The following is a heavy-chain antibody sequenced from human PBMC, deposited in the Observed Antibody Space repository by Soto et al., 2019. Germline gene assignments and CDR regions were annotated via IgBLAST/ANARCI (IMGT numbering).Heavy chain of an antibody. Sequence: PSETLSLTCTVSGGSISSYYWSWIRQPPGKGLEWIGYIYYSGSTNYNPSPKSRVTISVDTSKNQFSLKLSSVTAADTAVYYCARSLFKRFMEWSQDYYYYYMGVWGKGTTVTVSS. V-gene: IGHV4-59*01. CDR3: ARSLFKRFMEWSQDYYYYYMGV. J-gene: IGHJ6*03. CDR1: GGSISSYY. D-gene: IGHD3-3*01. CDR2: IYYSGST.